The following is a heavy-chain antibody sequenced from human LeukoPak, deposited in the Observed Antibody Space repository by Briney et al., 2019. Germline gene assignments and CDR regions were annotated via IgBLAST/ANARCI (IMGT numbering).Heavy chain of an antibody. CDR2: IYDSGST. J-gene: IGHJ6*02. CDR3: ASPGYSSGWDYYYYYYGMDV. D-gene: IGHD6-19*01. Sequence: SETLSLTCTVSGGSIRSSYYYWGWIRQPPGKGLEWIGSIYDSGSTYYNPSLKSRVTISVDTSKNQFSLKLSSVTAADTAVYYCASPGYSSGWDYYYYYYGMDVWGQGTTVTVSS. V-gene: IGHV4-39*01. CDR1: GGSIRSSYYY.